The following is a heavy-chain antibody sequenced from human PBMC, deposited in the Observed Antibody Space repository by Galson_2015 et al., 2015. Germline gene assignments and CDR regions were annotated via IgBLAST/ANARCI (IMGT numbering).Heavy chain of an antibody. V-gene: IGHV4-4*02. J-gene: IGHJ5*02. D-gene: IGHD3-22*01. CDR3: ARTADSSGSHWWFDP. CDR2: IYHSGST. CDR1: GGSISSSNW. Sequence: ATLSLTCAVSGGSISSSNWWSWVRQPPGKGLEWIGEIYHSGSTNYNPSLKSRVTISVDKSKNQFSLKLSSVTAADTAVYYCARTADSSGSHWWFDPWGQGTLVTVSS.